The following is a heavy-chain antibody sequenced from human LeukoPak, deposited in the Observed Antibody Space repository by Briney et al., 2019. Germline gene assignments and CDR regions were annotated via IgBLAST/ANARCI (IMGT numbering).Heavy chain of an antibody. J-gene: IGHJ6*02. CDR1: GGSISSGGYS. Sequence: SETLSLTCTVSGGSISSGGYSWSWIRQHPGKGLEWIGYIYYSGSTYYNPSLKSRVTISVDTSKNQFSLKLSSVTAADTAAYYCASFVALAGSYYYYYGMDVWGQGTTVTVSS. D-gene: IGHD6-19*01. CDR2: IYYSGST. CDR3: ASFVALAGSYYYYYGMDV. V-gene: IGHV4-31*03.